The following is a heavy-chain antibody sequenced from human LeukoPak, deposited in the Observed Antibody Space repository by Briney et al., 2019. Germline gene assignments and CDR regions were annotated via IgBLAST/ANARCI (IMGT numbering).Heavy chain of an antibody. CDR3: STDLVELTLVANWFDT. CDR1: GYTFTGYY. Sequence: GASVKVSCKASGYTFTGYYMHWVRQAPGQGLEWMGWINPNSGGTNYEQKFQGRVTITRDKSIKTAYMELSRLRTDDPAVSYRSTDLVELTLVANWFDTWGQGTLVTVSS. CDR2: INPNSGGT. V-gene: IGHV1-2*02. J-gene: IGHJ5*02. D-gene: IGHD1-26*01.